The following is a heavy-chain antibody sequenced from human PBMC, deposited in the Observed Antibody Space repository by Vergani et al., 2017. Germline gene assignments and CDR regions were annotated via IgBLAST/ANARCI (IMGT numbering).Heavy chain of an antibody. Sequence: QVQLQESGPGLVKSSETLSLTCDVFDFISNGHYCGLIRQAPEKGLEWIGSLYASGRTYYSPSLKSRVAISIDTSKNHFSLRLSSVTAADTAVYYCARDGGEYDQDALDGWGQGTKVNVTS. CDR3: ARDGGEYDQDALDG. CDR1: DFISNGHY. V-gene: IGHV4-38-2*02. J-gene: IGHJ3*01. D-gene: IGHD2-21*01. CDR2: LYASGRT.